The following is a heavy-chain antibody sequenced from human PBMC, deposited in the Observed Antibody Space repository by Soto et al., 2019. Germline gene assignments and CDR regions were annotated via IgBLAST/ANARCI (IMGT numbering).Heavy chain of an antibody. CDR1: GFTFSSYA. Sequence: GGSLRLSCAASGFTFSSYAMSWVRQAPGKGLEWVSAISGSGGSTYYADSVKGRFTISRDNSKNTLYLQMNSLRAEDTAVYYCAKEGPHLGELSRKGVHAFDIWGQGTMVTVSS. CDR2: ISGSGGST. V-gene: IGHV3-23*01. J-gene: IGHJ3*02. D-gene: IGHD3-16*02. CDR3: AKEGPHLGELSRKGVHAFDI.